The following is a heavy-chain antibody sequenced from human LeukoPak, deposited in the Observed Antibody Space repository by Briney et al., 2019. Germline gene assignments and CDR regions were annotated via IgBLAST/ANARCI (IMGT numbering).Heavy chain of an antibody. CDR3: AKDYGRSSRPNAFDI. Sequence: GGSLRLSCAASGFTFDDYAMHWVRQAPGKGLEWVSLISWDGGSTYYADSVKGRFTISRDNSKNSLYLQMNSLRAEDTALYYCAKDYGRSSRPNAFDIWGQGTMVSVSS. V-gene: IGHV3-43D*04. D-gene: IGHD6-13*01. CDR2: ISWDGGST. J-gene: IGHJ3*02. CDR1: GFTFDDYA.